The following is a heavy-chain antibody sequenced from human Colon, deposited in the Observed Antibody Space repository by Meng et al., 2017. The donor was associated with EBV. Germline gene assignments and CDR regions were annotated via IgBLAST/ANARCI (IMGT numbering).Heavy chain of an antibody. J-gene: IGHJ4*02. CDR2: IYYRGST. CDR1: CGSITSTSSY. Sequence: QEPGPGLVKPSETLSLTCTISCGSITSTSSYGGWVRQPPGKGLEWIGSIYYRGSTNYNPSLKSRISMSVDMSKNQFSLKVNSVTAADTAIYYCVISSHNWGQGTLVTVSS. D-gene: IGHD3-3*02. V-gene: IGHV4-39*07. CDR3: VISSHN.